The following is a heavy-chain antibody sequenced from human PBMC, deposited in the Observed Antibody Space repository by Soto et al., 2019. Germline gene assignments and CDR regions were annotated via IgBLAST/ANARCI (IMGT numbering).Heavy chain of an antibody. V-gene: IGHV3-33*06. CDR2: IWYDASNK. J-gene: IGHJ4*02. D-gene: IGHD6-13*01. CDR3: AKEGNMGSSSWYYFDY. Sequence: QVQLVESGGGVVQPGRSLRLSCAASGFTFSSNGMHWVRQAPGKGLEWVATIWYDASNKYYADSVKGRFIISRDNSKNTLDIQMNNLKAEDTGVYCCAKEGNMGSSSWYYFDYWGQGTLVTVSS. CDR1: GFTFSSNG.